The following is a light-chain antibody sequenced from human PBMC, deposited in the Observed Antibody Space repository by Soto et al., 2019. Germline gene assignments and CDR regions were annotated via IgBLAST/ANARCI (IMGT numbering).Light chain of an antibody. CDR3: QQYNNWPFIT. Sequence: EIFMTQSPATLSVSRWEIATLSWRASQSVRGNLAWYQQRPGQSPRLLIYGASSRATGIPARFSGSGSGTEFTLSINSLQSEDFAVYYCQQYNNWPFITFGQGTRLEI. J-gene: IGKJ5*01. V-gene: IGKV3-15*01. CDR2: GAS. CDR1: QSVRGN.